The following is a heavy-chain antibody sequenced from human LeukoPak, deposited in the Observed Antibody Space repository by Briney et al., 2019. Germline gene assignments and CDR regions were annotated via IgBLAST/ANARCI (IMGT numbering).Heavy chain of an antibody. Sequence: SETLSLTCAVYGGSFSGYYWSWIRQPPGKGLEWIGEINHSGSTNYNPSLKSRVTISVDTSKNQFSLKPSSVTAADTAVYYCARGPLDYDFWSGTDYWGQGTLVTVSS. J-gene: IGHJ4*02. D-gene: IGHD3-3*01. CDR1: GGSFSGYY. V-gene: IGHV4-34*01. CDR3: ARGPLDYDFWSGTDY. CDR2: INHSGST.